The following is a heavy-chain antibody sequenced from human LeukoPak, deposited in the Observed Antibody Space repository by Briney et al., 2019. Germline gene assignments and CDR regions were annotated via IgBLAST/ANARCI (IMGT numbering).Heavy chain of an antibody. CDR2: IYYSGST. CDR3: VRWQSDQYYYYMDV. CDR1: GGSISSSSYY. Sequence: SETLSLTCTVSGGSISSSSYYWRWIRQPPGKGLEWIGSIYYSGSTYYNPSLKSRVTISVDTSENQFSLKLSSVTAADTAVYYCVRWQSDQYYYYMDVWGKGTTVTVSS. D-gene: IGHD2-15*01. V-gene: IGHV4-39*07. J-gene: IGHJ6*03.